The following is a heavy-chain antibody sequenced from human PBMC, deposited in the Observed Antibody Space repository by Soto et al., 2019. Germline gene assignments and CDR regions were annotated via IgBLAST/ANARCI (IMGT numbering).Heavy chain of an antibody. J-gene: IGHJ5*02. Sequence: SETLSLTCAVSGYSISSGYYWGWIRQPPGKGLEWIGSIYHSGSTYYNPSLKSRVTISVGTSKNQFSLKLSSVTAADTAVYYCARDNPITIFGVVHSWFDPWGQGTLVTVSS. CDR2: IYHSGST. CDR3: ARDNPITIFGVVHSWFDP. CDR1: GYSISSGYY. V-gene: IGHV4-38-2*02. D-gene: IGHD3-3*01.